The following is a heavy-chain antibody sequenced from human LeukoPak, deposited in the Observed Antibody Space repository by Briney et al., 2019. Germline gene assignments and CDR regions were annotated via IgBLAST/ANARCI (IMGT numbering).Heavy chain of an antibody. Sequence: GGSLRLSCAASGFTFSKYGMSWVRQAPGKGLVWVSRIDGDGSRTSYADSVKGRFTISRDNAKNTLYLQMNSLRAEDTAMYYCARASNYFDSRGLHWFDPWGQGTLVTVSS. CDR2: IDGDGSRT. J-gene: IGHJ5*02. CDR1: GFTFSKYG. V-gene: IGHV3-74*01. D-gene: IGHD3-22*01. CDR3: ARASNYFDSRGLHWFDP.